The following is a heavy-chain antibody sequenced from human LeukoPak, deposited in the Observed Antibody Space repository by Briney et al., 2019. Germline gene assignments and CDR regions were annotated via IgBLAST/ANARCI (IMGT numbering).Heavy chain of an antibody. J-gene: IGHJ4*02. CDR1: GGTFSSYA. V-gene: IGHV1-69*13. CDR3: ARGRDGYSFVDY. CDR2: IIPIFGTA. Sequence: HRASVKVSCKASGGTFSSYAISWVRQAPGQGLEWMGGIIPIFGTANYAQKFQGRVTITADESTSTAYMELSSLRSEDTAVYYCARGRDGYSFVDYWGQGTLVTVSS. D-gene: IGHD5-24*01.